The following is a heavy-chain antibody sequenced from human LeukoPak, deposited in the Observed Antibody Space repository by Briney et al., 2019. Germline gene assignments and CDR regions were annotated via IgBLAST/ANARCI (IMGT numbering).Heavy chain of an antibody. D-gene: IGHD3-9*01. V-gene: IGHV1-69*04. CDR3: ARADYDILIPVSDYYYYGMDV. J-gene: IGHJ6*02. Sequence: EASVKVSCKASGGTFGSYAISWVRQAPGQGLEWMGRIIPILGIANYAQKFQGRVTITADKSTSTAYMELSSLRSEDTAVYYCARADYDILIPVSDYYYYGMDVWGQGTTVTVSS. CDR2: IIPILGIA. CDR1: GGTFGSYA.